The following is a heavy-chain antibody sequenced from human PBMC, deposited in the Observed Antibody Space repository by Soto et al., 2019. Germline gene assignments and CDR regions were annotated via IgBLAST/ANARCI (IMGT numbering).Heavy chain of an antibody. J-gene: IGHJ4*02. V-gene: IGHV3-23*01. CDR3: TIGIELGYCRGAGCYSRGFDY. D-gene: IGHD2-15*01. Sequence: SLRLSCGASGFTFRSEAMSWVRQAPGKGLEWVSVISGSGGTTYYADFAKGRFTISRDNSKNTLYLQVNSLRADDTAVYYCTIGIELGYCRGAGCYSRGFDYWGQGTLVTVSS. CDR1: GFTFRSEA. CDR2: ISGSGGTT.